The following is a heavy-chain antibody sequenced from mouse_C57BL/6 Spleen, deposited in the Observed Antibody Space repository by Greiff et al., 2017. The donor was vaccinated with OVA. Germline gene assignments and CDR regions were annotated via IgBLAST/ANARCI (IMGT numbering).Heavy chain of an antibody. Sequence: EVQLQQSGPELVKPGASVKISCKASGYTFTDYYMNWVKQSHGKSLEWIGDINPNNGGTSYNQKFKGKATLTVDKSSSTAYMELRSLTSEDSAVYYCARSGPITTVVATGAMDYWGQGTSVTVSS. CDR2: INPNNGGT. CDR1: GYTFTDYY. D-gene: IGHD1-1*01. CDR3: ARSGPITTVVATGAMDY. V-gene: IGHV1-26*01. J-gene: IGHJ4*01.